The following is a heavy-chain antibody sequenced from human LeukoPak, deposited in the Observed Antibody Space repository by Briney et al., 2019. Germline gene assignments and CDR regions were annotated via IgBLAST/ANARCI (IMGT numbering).Heavy chain of an antibody. J-gene: IGHJ4*02. CDR3: ARMGYLYYFDY. Sequence: SETLSLTCAVYGGSFSGYYWSWIRQPPGKGLEWIGEINHSGSTNYNPSLKSRVTISVDTSKNQFSLKLSSVTAADTAVYYCARMGYLYYFDYWGQGTLVTVSS. V-gene: IGHV4-34*01. CDR1: GGSFSGYY. D-gene: IGHD3-16*02. CDR2: INHSGST.